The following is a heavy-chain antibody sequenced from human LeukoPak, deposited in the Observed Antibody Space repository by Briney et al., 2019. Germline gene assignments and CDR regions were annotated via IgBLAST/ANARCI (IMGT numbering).Heavy chain of an antibody. D-gene: IGHD3-10*01. CDR1: GGSISSYY. CDR3: ARVKGDYYGSGSYYSDAFDI. J-gene: IGHJ3*02. V-gene: IGHV4-59*01. CDR2: IYYSGST. Sequence: SETLSLTCTVSGGSISSYYWSWIRQPPGKGLEWIGYIYYSGSTNYNPSLKSRVTISIDTSKNQFSLKLSSVTAADTAVYYCARVKGDYYGSGSYYSDAFDIWGQGTMVTVSS.